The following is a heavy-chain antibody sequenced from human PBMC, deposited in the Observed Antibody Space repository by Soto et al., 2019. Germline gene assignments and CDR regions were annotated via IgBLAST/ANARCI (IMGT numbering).Heavy chain of an antibody. CDR3: ASNGLLRYFDWPPGFDY. Sequence: HPGGSLRLSCAASGFTFSSYEMNWVRQAPGKGLEWVSYISSSGSTIYYADSVKGRFTISRDNAKNSLYLQMNSLRAEDTAVYYCASNGLLRYFDWPPGFDYWGQGTLVTVSS. V-gene: IGHV3-48*03. CDR2: ISSSGSTI. CDR1: GFTFSSYE. D-gene: IGHD3-9*01. J-gene: IGHJ4*02.